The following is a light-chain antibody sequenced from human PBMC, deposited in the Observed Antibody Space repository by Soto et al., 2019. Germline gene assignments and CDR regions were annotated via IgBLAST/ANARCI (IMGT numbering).Light chain of an antibody. CDR1: SSDVGGYNY. V-gene: IGLV2-11*01. Sequence: QSALTQPRSVSGSPGQSVTISCSGTSSDVGGYNYVSWYQQHPDKAPKLMIYDVSKRPSGVPDRFSGSKSGNTASLTISGLQTADETDYYCCSFAGTYIFVIFGGGTKLTVL. CDR2: DVS. J-gene: IGLJ2*01. CDR3: CSFAGTYIFVI.